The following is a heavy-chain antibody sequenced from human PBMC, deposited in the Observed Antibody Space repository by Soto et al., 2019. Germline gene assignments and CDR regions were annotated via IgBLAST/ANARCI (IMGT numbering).Heavy chain of an antibody. V-gene: IGHV3-74*01. CDR2: INSDGSTT. D-gene: IGHD1-26*01. Sequence: GGSLILACADSVFTFSNSWMHWFRQAPGKGLVWVSYINSDGSTTTYADSVKGRFTISRDNAKNTVYLQITSLTAEDTAVYYCARDRSYTTDYWGQGTLVTVSS. CDR1: VFTFSNSW. J-gene: IGHJ4*02. CDR3: ARDRSYTTDY.